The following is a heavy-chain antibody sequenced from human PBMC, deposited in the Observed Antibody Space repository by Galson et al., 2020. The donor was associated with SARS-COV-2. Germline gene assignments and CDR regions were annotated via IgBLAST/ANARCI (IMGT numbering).Heavy chain of an antibody. Sequence: ASVKVSCKASGYPFATYGITWVRQAPGQGLEWMGWINTYNGNTNYAQNLQDRVTITIDTSTSTVYMELTSLRSDDTAVYYCARPQTTASFDYWGQGTLVTVSS. CDR2: INTYNGNT. D-gene: IGHD1-1*01. J-gene: IGHJ4*02. V-gene: IGHV1-18*01. CDR1: GYPFATYG. CDR3: ARPQTTASFDY.